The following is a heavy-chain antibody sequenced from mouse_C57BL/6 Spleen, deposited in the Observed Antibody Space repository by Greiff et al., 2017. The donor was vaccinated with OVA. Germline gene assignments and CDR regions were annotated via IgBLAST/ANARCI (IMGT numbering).Heavy chain of an antibody. J-gene: IGHJ2*01. CDR2: IRSKSNNYAT. CDR3: VRQITTVVEGTLFDY. D-gene: IGHD1-1*01. V-gene: IGHV10-1*01. Sequence: EVKVVESGGGLVQPKGSLKLSCAASGFSFNTYAMNWVRQAPGKGLEWVARIRSKSNNYATYYADSVKDRFTISRDDSESMLYLQMNNLKTEDTAMYYCVRQITTVVEGTLFDYWGQGTTLTVSS. CDR1: GFSFNTYA.